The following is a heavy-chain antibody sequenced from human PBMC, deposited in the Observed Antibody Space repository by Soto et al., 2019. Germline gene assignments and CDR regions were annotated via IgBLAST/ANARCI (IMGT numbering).Heavy chain of an antibody. CDR1: EFSPSTRGLG. CDR2: ICWNDAK. Sequence: SVPTLLNPTQTLTLTCIVSEFSPSTRGLGAGWICQPPGKALEWLALICWNDAKRYSPSLRXRVTISXDTPKNQEVLTMTNMEPVDTAIYSCVHRPPRYGSESSGSYFLGGHFDYWGQGALVTVYS. CDR3: VHRPPRYGSESSGSYFLGGHFDY. J-gene: IGHJ4*02. V-gene: IGHV2-5*01. D-gene: IGHD3-22*01.